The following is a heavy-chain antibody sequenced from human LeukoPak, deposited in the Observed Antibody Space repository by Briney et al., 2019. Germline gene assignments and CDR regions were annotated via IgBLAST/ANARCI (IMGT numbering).Heavy chain of an antibody. V-gene: IGHV3-23*01. D-gene: IGHD2-2*01. CDR1: GFTFSNYA. CDR2: ISGSGDRT. CDR3: AKDRQTYCSSTSCYLNWFDP. Sequence: PGGSLRLSCAASGFTFSNYAMSWVRQAPGKGLEWVSAISGSGDRTYYADSVKGRFTISRDNSKTTLYLQMNNLRAEDTAMYYCAKDRQTYCSSTSCYLNWFDPWGQGTLVTVSS. J-gene: IGHJ5*02.